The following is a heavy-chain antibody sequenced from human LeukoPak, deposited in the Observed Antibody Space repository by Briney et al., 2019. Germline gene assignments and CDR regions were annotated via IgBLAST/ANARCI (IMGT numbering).Heavy chain of an antibody. J-gene: IGHJ4*02. D-gene: IGHD3-22*01. V-gene: IGHV4-39*02. CDR3: AREGHDYYDSGAYYTYYFDY. Sequence: SETLFLTCSVSGGSIAGSSDYWGWIRQPPGKGLEWIGSVYYIGITDYNPSLKSRVTISVDTSENKFSLNLTSVTAADTAVYYCAREGHDYYDSGAYYTYYFDYWGQGTLVTVSS. CDR1: GGSIAGSSDY. CDR2: VYYIGIT.